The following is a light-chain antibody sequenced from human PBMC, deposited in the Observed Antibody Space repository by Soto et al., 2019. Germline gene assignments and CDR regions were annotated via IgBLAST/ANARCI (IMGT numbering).Light chain of an antibody. CDR2: AAS. J-gene: IGKJ1*01. CDR1: QTISSY. CDR3: QQSYCTPPT. Sequence: DIQMTQSPSSLSASVGDVVTITCRTSQTISSYLNWYQQKPGKAPKLLIFAASSLQSGVPSRFSGGGSATAFTLTISSLQTEDFAAYYCQQSYCTPPTFGQGTKVDIK. V-gene: IGKV1-39*01.